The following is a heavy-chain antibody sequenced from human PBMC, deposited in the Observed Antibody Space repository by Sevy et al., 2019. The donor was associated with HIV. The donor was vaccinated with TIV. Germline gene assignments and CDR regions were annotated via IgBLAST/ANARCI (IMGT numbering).Heavy chain of an antibody. Sequence: GGSPRLSCAASGFTFSSYDMHWVRQATGKGLEWVSAIGTAGDTYYPGSVKGRFTISRENAKNSLYLQMNSLRAGDTAVYYCAREGAAAGRDAFDIWGQGTMVTVSS. J-gene: IGHJ3*02. CDR1: GFTFSSYD. D-gene: IGHD6-13*01. CDR3: AREGAAAGRDAFDI. V-gene: IGHV3-13*01. CDR2: IGTAGDT.